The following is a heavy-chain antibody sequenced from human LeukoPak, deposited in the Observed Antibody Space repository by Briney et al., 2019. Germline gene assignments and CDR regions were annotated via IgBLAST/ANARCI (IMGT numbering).Heavy chain of an antibody. V-gene: IGHV1-46*01. D-gene: IGHD6-19*01. CDR1: GYTFTSNY. CDR3: ARVSSGWPYSDY. CDR2: ISPSGGST. Sequence: ASVKVSCKAFGYTFTSNYMHWVRQAPGQGPEWMGVISPSGGSTTYAQKFQGRVTLTRDMSTSTDYLELSSLRSEDTAVYYCARVSSGWPYSDYWGQGTLVTVSS. J-gene: IGHJ4*02.